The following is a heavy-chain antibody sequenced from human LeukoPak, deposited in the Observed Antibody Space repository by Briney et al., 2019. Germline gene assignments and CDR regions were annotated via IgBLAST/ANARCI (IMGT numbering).Heavy chain of an antibody. Sequence: GGSLRLSCGASGFTFSSYTMIWVRQAPGMGLEWVSSISSSRTSIYYADSVKGRFTISRDNAKNSLYLQMNSVRAEDTSVYYCATEGRSTTPGYWGQGTLVIVSS. CDR3: ATEGRSTTPGY. V-gene: IGHV3-21*01. J-gene: IGHJ4*02. D-gene: IGHD6-13*01. CDR2: ISSSRTSI. CDR1: GFTFSSYT.